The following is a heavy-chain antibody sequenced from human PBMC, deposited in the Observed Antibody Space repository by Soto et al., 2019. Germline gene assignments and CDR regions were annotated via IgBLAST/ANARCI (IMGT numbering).Heavy chain of an antibody. Sequence: EVQLLESGGGLVQPGGSLRLSCAASGFTFSNYAVTWVRQAPGKGLEWVSTISGSGGSTYYADSVKGRFTISRDNSKNTSEPQLNSQVAVDTAVYYCAKYKGSSWDAIDYWGQGALGTGSS. CDR2: ISGSGGST. CDR3: AKYKGSSWDAIDY. V-gene: IGHV3-23*01. J-gene: IGHJ4*02. D-gene: IGHD6-13*01. CDR1: GFTFSNYA.